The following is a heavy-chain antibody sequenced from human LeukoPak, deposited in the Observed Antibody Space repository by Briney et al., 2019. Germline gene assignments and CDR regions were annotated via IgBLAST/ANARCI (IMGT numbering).Heavy chain of an antibody. Sequence: ASVKVSCKTSGYSFTDYYMHWVRQAPGQGLEWMGWINPNCGGTSSAQKFQGRVTMTRDTSITTVYMEVSWLTSDDTAGYYCARPPFQGAHYDYYMDVWGQGTTVTVSS. V-gene: IGHV1-2*02. CDR2: INPNCGGT. D-gene: IGHD3-16*01. J-gene: IGHJ6*03. CDR1: GYSFTDYY. CDR3: ARPPFQGAHYDYYMDV.